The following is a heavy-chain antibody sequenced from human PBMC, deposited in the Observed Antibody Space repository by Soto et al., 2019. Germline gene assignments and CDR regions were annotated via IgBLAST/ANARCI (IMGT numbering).Heavy chain of an antibody. V-gene: IGHV4-39*01. CDR3: ATLWFGESPY. CDR1: GGSISSSSYY. D-gene: IGHD3-10*01. J-gene: IGHJ4*02. Sequence: QLQLQESGRGLVKPSDTLSLTCTVSGGSISSSSYYWGWIRQPPGKGLEWIGSIYYSGSTYYNPSLKSRVTISVDTSKNQFSLKLSSVTAADTAVYYCATLWFGESPYWGQGTLVTVSS. CDR2: IYYSGST.